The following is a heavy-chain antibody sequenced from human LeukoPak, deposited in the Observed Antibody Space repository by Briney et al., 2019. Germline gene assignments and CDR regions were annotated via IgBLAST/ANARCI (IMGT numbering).Heavy chain of an antibody. J-gene: IGHJ4*02. V-gene: IGHV3-9*01. CDR1: GFTFDDYA. CDR3: AKGLNYDSSGYLDY. CDR2: ISWNSGSI. D-gene: IGHD3-22*01. Sequence: GRSPRLSCAASGFTFDDYAMHWVRHAPGKGLEWVSGISWNSGSIGYADSVKGRFTISRDNAKNSLYLQMNSLRAEDTALYYCAKGLNYDSSGYLDYWGQGTLVTVSS.